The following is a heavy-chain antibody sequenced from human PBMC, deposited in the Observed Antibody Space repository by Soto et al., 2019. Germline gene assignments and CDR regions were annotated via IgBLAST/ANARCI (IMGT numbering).Heavy chain of an antibody. CDR3: TRHHPHHYDSSGYFDY. CDR2: IFHTGRT. D-gene: IGHD3-22*01. V-gene: IGHV4-39*01. Sequence: TLSLTCTVSDGSISTSSYYWGWIRQSPGKGLEWIGTIFHTGRTYYNPSLESRVSLSVDTSKNQFSLHLTSVSAADTAVYYCTRHHPHHYDSSGYFDYWGQGTLVTVSS. CDR1: DGSISTSSYY. J-gene: IGHJ4*02.